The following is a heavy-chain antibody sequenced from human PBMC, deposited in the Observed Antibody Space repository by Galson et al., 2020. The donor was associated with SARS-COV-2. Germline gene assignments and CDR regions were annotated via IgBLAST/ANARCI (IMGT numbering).Heavy chain of an antibody. J-gene: IGHJ4*02. CDR3: ARGNFDWLLNPQYYFDY. Sequence: WGSLRLSCAASGFTFSSYEMNWVRQAPGKGLEWVSYISSSGSTIYYADSVKGRFTISRDNAKNSLYLQMNSLRAEDTAVYYCARGNFDWLLNPQYYFDYWGQGTLVTVSS. CDR2: ISSSGSTI. D-gene: IGHD3-9*01. V-gene: IGHV3-48*03. CDR1: GFTFSSYE.